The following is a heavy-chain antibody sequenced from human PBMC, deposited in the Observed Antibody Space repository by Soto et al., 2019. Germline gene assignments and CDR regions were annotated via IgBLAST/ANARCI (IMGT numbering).Heavy chain of an antibody. Sequence: GGSLRLSCAASGFTFSSYLKHWVRQAPGKGLVWVSRINSDGSSTSYADSVKGRFTISRDNAKNTLYLQMNSLRAEDTAVYYCASGDYGSFDYWGQGTLVTVSS. CDR1: GFTFSSYL. CDR3: ASGDYGSFDY. V-gene: IGHV3-74*01. J-gene: IGHJ4*02. D-gene: IGHD4-17*01. CDR2: INSDGSST.